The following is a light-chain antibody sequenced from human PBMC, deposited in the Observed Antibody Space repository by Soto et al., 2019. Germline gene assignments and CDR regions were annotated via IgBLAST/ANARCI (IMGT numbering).Light chain of an antibody. CDR1: QSISSY. CDR3: QQSYSTPRT. Sequence: DLQMTPSPSSLSSSLGDRGTLTCRASQSISSYLNWYQQKPGKAPKLLIYAASSLQSGVPSRFSGSGSGTDFTLTISSLQPEDFATYYCQQSYSTPRTFGQGTKVDIK. V-gene: IGKV1-39*01. CDR2: AAS. J-gene: IGKJ1*01.